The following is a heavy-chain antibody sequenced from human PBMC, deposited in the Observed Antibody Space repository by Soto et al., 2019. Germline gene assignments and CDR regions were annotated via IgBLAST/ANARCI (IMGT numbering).Heavy chain of an antibody. CDR3: AMAGEYCSGGSCYYYYGMDV. CDR1: GYTFTSYY. Sequence: QVQLVQSGAEVKKPGASVKVSCKASGYTFTSYYMHWVRQAPGQGLEWMGIINPSGGSTSYAQKFQGRVTMTRDTSTSTVYMELSSLRSEDTAVYYCAMAGEYCSGGSCYYYYGMDVWGQGTTVTVSS. D-gene: IGHD2-15*01. J-gene: IGHJ6*02. CDR2: INPSGGST. V-gene: IGHV1-46*01.